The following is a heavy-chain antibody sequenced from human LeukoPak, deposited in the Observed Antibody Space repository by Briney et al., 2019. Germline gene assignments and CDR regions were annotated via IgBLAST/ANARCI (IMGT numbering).Heavy chain of an antibody. V-gene: IGHV4-59*08. Sequence: SETLSLTCTVSGDSTTGYYWSWVRQPPGKGLEWIGYIYYSGSTNYSPSLKSRVSISVDMSKNQFSLKLNSLTATDTAVYYCARHGGSGNYYNWFDPWGQGTLVTVSS. J-gene: IGHJ5*02. CDR1: GDSTTGYY. CDR3: ARHGGSGNYYNWFDP. D-gene: IGHD3-10*01. CDR2: IYYSGST.